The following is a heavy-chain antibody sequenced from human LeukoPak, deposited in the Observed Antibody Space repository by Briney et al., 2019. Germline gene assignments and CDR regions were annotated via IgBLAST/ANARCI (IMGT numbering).Heavy chain of an antibody. D-gene: IGHD2-2*02. Sequence: ASVKVSCKASGYTFTSYGISWVRQAPGQGLEWIGWISAYNGNTNYAQKLQGRVTMTTDTSTSTAYMELRSLRSDDTAVYYCARDMGYCSSTSCYTFDYWGQGTLVTVSS. J-gene: IGHJ4*02. CDR1: GYTFTSYG. CDR2: ISAYNGNT. CDR3: ARDMGYCSSTSCYTFDY. V-gene: IGHV1-18*01.